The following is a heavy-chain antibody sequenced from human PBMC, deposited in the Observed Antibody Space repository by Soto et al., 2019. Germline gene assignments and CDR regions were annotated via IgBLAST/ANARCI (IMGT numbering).Heavy chain of an antibody. CDR3: AHGLPETIFGVLIRFDY. Sequence: EVHLLESGGGLVQPGGSLRLSCAASGFTFSSYVLSWVRQAPGKGLEWVSSITASGGSTYYADSVKGRFTISRDNSKSTLYLQMNSLRAEDTAVYYCAHGLPETIFGVLIRFDYWGQGTLVTVSS. CDR1: GFTFSSYV. V-gene: IGHV3-23*01. D-gene: IGHD3-3*01. J-gene: IGHJ4*02. CDR2: ITASGGST.